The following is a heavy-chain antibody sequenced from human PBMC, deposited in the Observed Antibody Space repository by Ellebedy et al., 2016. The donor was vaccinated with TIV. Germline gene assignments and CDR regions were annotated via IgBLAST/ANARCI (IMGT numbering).Heavy chain of an antibody. CDR3: AKDGHRYSSGFNGDY. V-gene: IGHV3-21*04. J-gene: IGHJ4*02. Sequence: GESLKISCAASGFTFSDYSMNWVRQAPGKGLEWVSSISSSGNYRYHGDSVKGRFTISRDNAKNSLYLQLNSLRAEDTALYYCAKDGHRYSSGFNGDYWGQGTLVTVSS. CDR2: ISSSGNYR. CDR1: GFTFSDYS. D-gene: IGHD6-19*01.